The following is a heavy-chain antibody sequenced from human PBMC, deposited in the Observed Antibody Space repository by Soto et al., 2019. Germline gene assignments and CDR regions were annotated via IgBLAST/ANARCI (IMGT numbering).Heavy chain of an antibody. CDR1: GYTFTSYD. CDR3: ARRGLSRSSTFRYYYYGMDV. J-gene: IGHJ6*02. D-gene: IGHD6-6*01. CDR2: MNPNSGNT. Sequence: QVQLVQSGAEVKKPGASVKVSCKASGYTFTSYDINWVRQATGQGLEWMGWMNPNSGNTGYAQKFQGRVTMTRNTSISTAYMELSSLRSEDTAVYYCARRGLSRSSTFRYYYYGMDVWGQGTTVTVAS. V-gene: IGHV1-8*01.